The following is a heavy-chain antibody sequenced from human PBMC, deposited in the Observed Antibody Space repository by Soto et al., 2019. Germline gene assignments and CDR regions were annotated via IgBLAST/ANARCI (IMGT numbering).Heavy chain of an antibody. CDR3: ARDLGLSGSRFDY. Sequence: QVQLQESGPGLVKPSETLSLTCTVSGGSISSGGYYWSWIRQHPGKGLEWIGYIYYSGSTYYNPSLKSRVSISVDTSKNQFSLKLRSVTAADTAVYYCARDLGLSGSRFDYWGQGTLATVSS. J-gene: IGHJ4*02. CDR2: IYYSGST. D-gene: IGHD1-26*01. V-gene: IGHV4-31*03. CDR1: GGSISSGGYY.